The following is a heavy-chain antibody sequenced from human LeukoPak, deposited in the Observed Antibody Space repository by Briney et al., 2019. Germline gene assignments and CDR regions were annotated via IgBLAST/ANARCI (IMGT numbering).Heavy chain of an antibody. J-gene: IGHJ4*02. CDR3: AKAYHHNPPPDY. CDR2: ISGSGGST. D-gene: IGHD1-14*01. Sequence: GGTLRLSCAASGFTVSSYGMSWVRQAPGKGLEWVSAISGSGGSTYYADSVKGRFTISRDKSKNTLYLQMNSLRAEDTAVYYCAKAYHHNPPPDYWGQGTLVTVSS. CDR1: GFTVSSYG. V-gene: IGHV3-23*01.